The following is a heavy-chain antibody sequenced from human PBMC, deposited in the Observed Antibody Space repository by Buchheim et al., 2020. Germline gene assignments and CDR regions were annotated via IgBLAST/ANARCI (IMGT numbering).Heavy chain of an antibody. Sequence: EVQLVESGGGLVQPGESLKLSCVGSGFAFSAAALHRVRQASGKGLEWVGHIRGKGNNYATAYSASVKGRFTISRDDSENTAYLQMNSLKIEDTAVYYCTGSSSGYWGRGTL. CDR2: IRGKGNNYAT. CDR3: TGSSSGY. CDR1: GFAFSAAA. D-gene: IGHD6-6*01. J-gene: IGHJ4*02. V-gene: IGHV3-73*02.